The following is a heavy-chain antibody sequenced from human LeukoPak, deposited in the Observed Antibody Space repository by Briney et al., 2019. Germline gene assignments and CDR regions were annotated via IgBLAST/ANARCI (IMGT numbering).Heavy chain of an antibody. D-gene: IGHD3-10*01. J-gene: IGHJ6*02. CDR2: IYYSGST. Sequence: SETLSLTCSVSGGSISSSSYYWGWIRQPPGKGLEWIGSIYYSGSTYYTPSLKSRVTISVDTSKNQFSLKLSSVTAADTAVYYCARGTMVRGVIISPRYYYYYGMDVWGQGTTVTVSS. CDR3: ARGTMVRGVIISPRYYYYYGMDV. CDR1: GGSISSSSYY. V-gene: IGHV4-39*01.